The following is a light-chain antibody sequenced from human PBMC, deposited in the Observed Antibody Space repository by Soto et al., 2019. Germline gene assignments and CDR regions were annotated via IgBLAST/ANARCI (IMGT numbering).Light chain of an antibody. V-gene: IGKV3-15*01. CDR1: QSVSTN. CDR3: QQYNNWPPVT. CDR2: AAS. Sequence: EIVMTQSPVTLSVSPGERVTISCRASQSVSTNLAWYQQKSGQAPRLLIYAASTRVTGIPARFSGSGSGTEFTLTISSLQSEDFAIYYCQQYNNWPPVTFGQGTRLEIK. J-gene: IGKJ5*01.